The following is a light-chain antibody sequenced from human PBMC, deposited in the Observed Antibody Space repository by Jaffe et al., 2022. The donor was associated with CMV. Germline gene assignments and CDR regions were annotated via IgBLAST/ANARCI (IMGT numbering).Light chain of an antibody. V-gene: IGLV1-47*01. CDR2: RDD. J-gene: IGLJ2*01. CDR1: SSNIGTKY. CDR3: AAWDSSLSGVV. Sequence: QSVLTQPPSASGTPGQRVTISCSGSSSNIGTKYVYWYQQLPGTAPKLLIYRDDQWPSGVPGRFSGSKSGTSASLSISGLRSEDEADYYCAAWDSSLSGVVFGGGTKLTVL.